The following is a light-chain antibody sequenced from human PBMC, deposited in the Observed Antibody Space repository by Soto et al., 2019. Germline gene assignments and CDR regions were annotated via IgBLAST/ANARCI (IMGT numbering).Light chain of an antibody. J-gene: IGLJ3*02. V-gene: IGLV2-14*01. Sequence: QSVLTQPASVSGSPGQSITISCTGTSSDVGGYKYVSWFQQHPGKAPKLMIYEVTNRPSGVSNRFSGSKSGNTASLTISGLQAEDEADYYCSSSTSSSTWVFGGGTKVTVL. CDR2: EVT. CDR1: SSDVGGYKY. CDR3: SSSTSSSTWV.